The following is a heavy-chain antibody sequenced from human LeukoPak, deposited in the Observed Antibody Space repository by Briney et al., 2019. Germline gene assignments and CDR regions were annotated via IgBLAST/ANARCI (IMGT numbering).Heavy chain of an antibody. J-gene: IGHJ4*02. CDR2: MYNSGST. D-gene: IGHD4-17*01. CDR1: GGSISGYY. V-gene: IGHV4-59*01. CDR3: ARGIESYGDYGY. Sequence: SETLSLTCTDSGGSISGYYWRWIRQPPGKGLEWIAYMYNSGSTNYNPSLKSRVTISIDTSKNQFSLKLSSLTAADTAIYYCARGIESYGDYGYWGEGILVSVSS.